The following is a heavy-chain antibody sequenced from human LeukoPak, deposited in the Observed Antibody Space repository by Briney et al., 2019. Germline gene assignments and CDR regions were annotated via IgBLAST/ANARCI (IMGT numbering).Heavy chain of an antibody. V-gene: IGHV4-4*07. D-gene: IGHD4-11*01. Sequence: PSETLSLTCTVSGGSISNYYWSWIRQPAGKGLEWIGRIYASGSTNYNPSLKSRVTISVDKSKNQVSLKLSSVTAADTAVYYCARTVSSYNWYFDLWGRGTLVTVSS. J-gene: IGHJ2*01. CDR3: ARTVSSYNWYFDL. CDR1: GGSISNYY. CDR2: IYASGST.